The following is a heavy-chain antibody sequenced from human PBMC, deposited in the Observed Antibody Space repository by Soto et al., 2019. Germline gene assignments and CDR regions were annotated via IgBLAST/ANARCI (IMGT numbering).Heavy chain of an antibody. CDR1: GFTFDDYA. CDR2: INWNGRST. Sequence: EVHLVESGGGVVRPGGSLRLSCAASGFTFDDYAMSWVRQAPGKGLEWVAGINWNGRSTTYADSLKGRFTISRDNAKNSLHLQISSLRAEDTALYFCARCSSTSCYIMASFDYWGQGTLVTVSS. CDR3: ARCSSTSCYIMASFDY. D-gene: IGHD2-2*02. J-gene: IGHJ4*02. V-gene: IGHV3-20*04.